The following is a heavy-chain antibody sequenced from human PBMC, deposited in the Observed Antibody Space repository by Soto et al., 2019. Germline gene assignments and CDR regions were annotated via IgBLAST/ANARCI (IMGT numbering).Heavy chain of an antibody. V-gene: IGHV4-59*08. CDR3: ARHDGYLHY. D-gene: IGHD2-15*01. CDR2: IYYSGST. CDR1: GGSISSYY. J-gene: IGHJ4*02. Sequence: SETLSLTCTVSGGSISSYYWSWIRQPPGKGLEWIGYIYYSGSTNYNPSLKSRVTISVDTSKNQFSLKLSSVTAADTAVYYCARHDGYLHYWGQGTLVTVSS.